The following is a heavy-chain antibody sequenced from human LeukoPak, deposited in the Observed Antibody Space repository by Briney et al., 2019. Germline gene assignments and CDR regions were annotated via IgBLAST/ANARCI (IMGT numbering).Heavy chain of an antibody. CDR2: INHSGST. V-gene: IGHV4-34*01. Sequence: PSETLSITCAVYGGSFSGYYWSWIRQPPGKGLEWIGEINHSGSTNYNPSLKSRVTISVDTSKNQFSLKLSSVTAADTAVYYCARTYYDFWSGSPSTINWFDPWGQGTLVTVSS. CDR1: GGSFSGYY. CDR3: ARTYYDFWSGSPSTINWFDP. D-gene: IGHD3-3*01. J-gene: IGHJ5*02.